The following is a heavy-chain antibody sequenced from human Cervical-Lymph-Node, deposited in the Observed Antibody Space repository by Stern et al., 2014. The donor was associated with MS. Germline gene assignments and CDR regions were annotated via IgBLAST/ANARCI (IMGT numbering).Heavy chain of an antibody. CDR3: ARQRTTGHMDFDY. CDR2: IKYSDDDT. V-gene: IGHV1-46*01. J-gene: IGHJ4*02. Sequence: VPLVESGAEVKTPWASVNVSCVTSGYTFTTYYVHWVRQAPGQGLEWMGIIKYSDDDTSHTRRLQDRVTMTRDTSASTVYLKLSSLKSEDTAVYYCARQRTTGHMDFDYWGQGTLVTVSS. CDR1: GYTFTTYY. D-gene: IGHD1-1*01.